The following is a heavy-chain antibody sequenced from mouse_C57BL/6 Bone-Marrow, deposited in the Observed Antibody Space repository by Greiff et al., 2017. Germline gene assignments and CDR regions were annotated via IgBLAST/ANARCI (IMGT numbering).Heavy chain of an antibody. CDR1: GYTFTDYY. CDR3: AGYYYGREPPYYAMDY. CDR2: INPYNGGT. V-gene: IGHV1-19*01. Sequence: EVQLQQSGPVLVKPGASVKMSCKASGYTFTDYYMNWVKQSHGKSLEWIGVINPYNGGTSYNQKFKGKATLTVDKSSSTAYMELNSLTSEDSAVYDCAGYYYGREPPYYAMDYWGQGTSVTVSS. D-gene: IGHD1-1*01. J-gene: IGHJ4*01.